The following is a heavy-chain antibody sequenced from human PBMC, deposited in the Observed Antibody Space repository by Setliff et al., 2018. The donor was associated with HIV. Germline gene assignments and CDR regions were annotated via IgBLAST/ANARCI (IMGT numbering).Heavy chain of an antibody. V-gene: IGHV1-69*10. Sequence: SVKVSCKASRATLTSYSFSWVRQVPGQGLEWMGRINPILGITNYAQKFQGRVTISADKSTSTAYMELSSLRSEDTAVYYCARGLIAYCGGDCYSPYNWFDPWGQGTLVTVSS. CDR1: RATLTSYS. J-gene: IGHJ5*02. CDR2: INPILGIT. D-gene: IGHD2-21*02. CDR3: ARGLIAYCGGDCYSPYNWFDP.